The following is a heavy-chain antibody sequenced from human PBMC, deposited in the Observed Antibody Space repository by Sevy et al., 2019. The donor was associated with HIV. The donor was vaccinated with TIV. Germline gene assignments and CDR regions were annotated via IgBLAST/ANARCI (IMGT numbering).Heavy chain of an antibody. V-gene: IGHV3-33*06. CDR1: GFTFSSYG. Sequence: GGSLRLSCAASGFTFSSYGMHWVRQAPGKGLEWVAVIWYDGSNKYYADSVKGRFTISRDNSKNTLYLQMNSLRAEDTAVYYCAKERYSGYDYELNFDYWGQGTLVTVSS. CDR2: IWYDGSNK. CDR3: AKERYSGYDYELNFDY. D-gene: IGHD5-12*01. J-gene: IGHJ4*02.